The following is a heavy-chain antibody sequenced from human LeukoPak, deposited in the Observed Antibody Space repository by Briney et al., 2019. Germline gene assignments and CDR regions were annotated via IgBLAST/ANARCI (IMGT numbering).Heavy chain of an antibody. CDR1: GFSLSTSGVG. CDR2: IYWNDDK. J-gene: IGHJ4*02. Sequence: SGPTLVNPTQTLTLTCTFSGFSLSTSGVGVGWIRQPPGKALEWLALIYWNDDKRYSPSLKSRPTITKDTSKNQVVLTMTNMDPVDTATYYCALHGWELLRGRPLDYWGQGTLVTVSS. CDR3: ALHGWELLRGRPLDY. D-gene: IGHD1-26*01. V-gene: IGHV2-5*01.